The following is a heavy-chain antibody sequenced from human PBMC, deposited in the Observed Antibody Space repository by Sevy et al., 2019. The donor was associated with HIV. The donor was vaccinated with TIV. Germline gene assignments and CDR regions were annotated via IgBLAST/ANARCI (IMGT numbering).Heavy chain of an antibody. CDR1: GFTFSSYD. D-gene: IGHD3-10*01. Sequence: GESLKISCAASGFTFSSYDIHLVRQVTGQGLEWVSGIGIAGDKYYPGSVKGRFTISRENARNSLDLQMNSLRAGDTAVYYCVRGNNLGELGYWFDPWGQGTLVTVSS. V-gene: IGHV3-13*01. CDR2: IGIAGDK. J-gene: IGHJ5*02. CDR3: VRGNNLGELGYWFDP.